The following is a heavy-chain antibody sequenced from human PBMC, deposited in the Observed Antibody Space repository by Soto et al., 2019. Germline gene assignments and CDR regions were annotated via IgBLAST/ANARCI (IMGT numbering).Heavy chain of an antibody. D-gene: IGHD5-12*01. V-gene: IGHV1-69*12. Sequence: QVQLVQSGAEVKKPGSSVTVSCKASGGTFSSYTISWVRLAPGQRLEWMGGIIPIFGTANYAQKFQGRVTITADESTSTAYMELSSLRSEDTAVYYCARGNHRWLQLWYFDLWGRATLVTVSS. CDR3: ARGNHRWLQLWYFDL. CDR2: IIPIFGTA. J-gene: IGHJ2*01. CDR1: GGTFSSYT.